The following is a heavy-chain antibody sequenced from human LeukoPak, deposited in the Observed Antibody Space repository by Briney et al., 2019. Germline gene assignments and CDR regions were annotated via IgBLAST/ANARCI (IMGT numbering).Heavy chain of an antibody. V-gene: IGHV4-39*01. D-gene: IGHD3-22*01. CDR3: VVGLDYYDSSGYSALDY. J-gene: IGHJ4*02. CDR2: IYYSGST. CDR1: GGSISSSSYY. Sequence: SETLSLTCTVSGGSISSSSYYWGWIRQPPGKGLEWIGSIYYSGSTYYNPSLKSRVTISVDTSKNQFSLKLSSVTAADTAVYYCVVGLDYYDSSGYSALDYWGQGTLVTVSS.